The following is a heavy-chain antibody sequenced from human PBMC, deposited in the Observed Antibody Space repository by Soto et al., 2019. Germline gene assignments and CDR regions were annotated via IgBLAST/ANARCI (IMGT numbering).Heavy chain of an antibody. CDR2: TYHSGNP. D-gene: IGHD3-10*01. V-gene: IGHV4-30-2*01. CDR3: ARLYIVRGVMDWFDP. Sequence: PSETLSLTCDVSGDTISTGGYTWAWIRQPPGKALEWIGHTYHSGNPYYNPSLKSRVIISVDRSKNQFSLEVRSVTAADTAVYYCARLYIVRGVMDWFDPWGQGTLVTVSS. J-gene: IGHJ5*02. CDR1: GDTISTGGYT.